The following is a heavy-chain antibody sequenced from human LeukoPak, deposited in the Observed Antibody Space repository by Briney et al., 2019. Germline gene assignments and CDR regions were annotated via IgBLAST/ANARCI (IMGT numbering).Heavy chain of an antibody. J-gene: IGHJ4*02. Sequence: SETLSLTCTVSGGSISSYYWSWIRQPPGKGLEWIGYAYYSGNTNYNPSLTSRVTISVDTSKNQFCLKLRSVTAADTAVYFCARASRGDQLAELDYWGQGTLVTVSS. CDR2: AYYSGNT. V-gene: IGHV4-59*01. CDR1: GGSISSYY. D-gene: IGHD6-6*01. CDR3: ARASRGDQLAELDY.